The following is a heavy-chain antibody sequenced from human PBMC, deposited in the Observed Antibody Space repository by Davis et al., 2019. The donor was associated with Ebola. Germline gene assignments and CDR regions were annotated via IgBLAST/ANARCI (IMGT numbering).Heavy chain of an antibody. D-gene: IGHD6-13*01. CDR1: GHTSSSYG. V-gene: IGHV1-2*06. Sequence: ASVKVSCKASGHTSSSYGISWVRQAPGQGLEWMGRINPNSGGTNYAQKFQGRVTMSRDTSTSTAYMEMSRLRSEDTAVFYCAREGLASGGFDPWGQGTLVTV. J-gene: IGHJ5*02. CDR2: INPNSGGT. CDR3: AREGLASGGFDP.